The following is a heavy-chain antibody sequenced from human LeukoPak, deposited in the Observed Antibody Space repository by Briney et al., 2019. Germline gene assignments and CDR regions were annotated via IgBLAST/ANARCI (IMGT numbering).Heavy chain of an antibody. CDR3: ARVPNYYDSSGYYLGAFDI. V-gene: IGHV1-18*01. J-gene: IGHJ3*02. CDR2: ISAYNGNT. CDR1: GYTFTSYG. D-gene: IGHD3-22*01. Sequence: ASVTVSCKASGYTFTSYGISWVRQAPGQGLEWMGWISAYNGNTNYAQKLQGRVTMTTDTSTSTAYMELRSLRSDDTAVYYCARVPNYYDSSGYYLGAFDIWGQGTMVTVSS.